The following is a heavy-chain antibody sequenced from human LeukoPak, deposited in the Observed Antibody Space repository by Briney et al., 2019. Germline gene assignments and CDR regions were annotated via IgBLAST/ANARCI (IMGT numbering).Heavy chain of an antibody. V-gene: IGHV1-69*13. J-gene: IGHJ3*01. D-gene: IGHD6-13*01. CDR2: IIPIFGTA. CDR1: GGTFSSYA. CDR3: ARGKIAAVQPTF. Sequence: SVKVSCKASGGTFSSYAISWVRQAPGQGLEWMGGIIPIFGTANYAQKFQGRVTITADESTSTAYMELSSLRSEDMAVYYCARGKIAAVQPTFWGQGTMVTVSS.